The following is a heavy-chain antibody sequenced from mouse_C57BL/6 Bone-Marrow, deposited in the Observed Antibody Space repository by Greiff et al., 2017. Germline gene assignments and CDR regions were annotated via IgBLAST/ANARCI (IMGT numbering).Heavy chain of an antibody. Sequence: VQLQQPGAELVKPGASVKLSCKASGYTFTSYWMQWVKQRPGQGLEWIGEIDPSDSYTNYNQKFKGKATLTVDTSSSTAYMQLSRLTSEDAAVDYCARGGLRSWFAYWGEGT. D-gene: IGHD2-4*01. V-gene: IGHV1-50*01. CDR2: IDPSDSYT. CDR3: ARGGLRSWFAY. J-gene: IGHJ3*01. CDR1: GYTFTSYW.